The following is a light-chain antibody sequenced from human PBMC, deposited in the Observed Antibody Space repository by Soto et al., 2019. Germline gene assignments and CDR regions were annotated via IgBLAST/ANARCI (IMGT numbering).Light chain of an antibody. CDR3: QQRTTWPLT. V-gene: IGKV3-11*01. J-gene: IGKJ4*01. CDR2: DAS. CDR1: QSVSSS. Sequence: EIVLTQSPATLSLSPGERATLSCRASQSVSSSLAWYQQKPGQAPRLLIYDASNRATGIPARFSGSGSGTDFTLIISSLEPEDFAVYYCQQRTTWPLTFGGGTKVEIK.